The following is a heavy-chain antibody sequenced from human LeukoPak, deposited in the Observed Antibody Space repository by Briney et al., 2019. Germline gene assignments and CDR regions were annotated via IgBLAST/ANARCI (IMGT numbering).Heavy chain of an antibody. CDR1: GYTFTSYD. CDR3: ARVPLWQQLIPFDY. CDR2: INPNSGGT. V-gene: IGHV1-2*02. Sequence: ASVKVSCKASGYTFTSYDINWVRQATGQGLEWMGWINPNSGGTNYAQKFQGRVTMTRDTSISTAYMELSRLRSDDTAVYYCARVPLWQQLIPFDYWGQGTLVTVSS. D-gene: IGHD6-13*01. J-gene: IGHJ4*02.